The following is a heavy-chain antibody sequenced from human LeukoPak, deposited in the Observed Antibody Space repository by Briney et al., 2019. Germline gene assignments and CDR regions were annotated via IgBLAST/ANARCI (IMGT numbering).Heavy chain of an antibody. Sequence: SETLSLTCTVSGVSVCSYFWIWLGQPPGKGLVGCGRIYTSGSTNYNPSLERRVTMSVDKSKYQFSLKLSSVAAADTAVYYCARERLWFGETDAFDIWGQGTMVTVSS. CDR1: GVSVCSYF. V-gene: IGHV4-4*07. CDR2: IYTSGST. J-gene: IGHJ3*02. CDR3: ARERLWFGETDAFDI. D-gene: IGHD3-10*01.